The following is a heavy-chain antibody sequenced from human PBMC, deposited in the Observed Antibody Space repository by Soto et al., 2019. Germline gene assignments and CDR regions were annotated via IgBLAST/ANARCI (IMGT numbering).Heavy chain of an antibody. Sequence: QVQLQESGPGLVKPSETLSLTCTVSGGSISTYYWSWIRQPPGKGLEWIGTIYYSGSTNYNPSLKSRVTVSVDTSKNQISLKLSSVTAVDTAVYHCARLSYDSSGYYYYFDYWGQGTLVTVSS. CDR3: ARLSYDSSGYYYYFDY. V-gene: IGHV4-59*08. J-gene: IGHJ4*02. CDR1: GGSISTYY. CDR2: IYYSGST. D-gene: IGHD3-22*01.